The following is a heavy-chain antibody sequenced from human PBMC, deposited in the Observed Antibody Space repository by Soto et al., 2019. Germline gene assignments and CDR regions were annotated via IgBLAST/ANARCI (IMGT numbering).Heavy chain of an antibody. CDR2: IYWADDK. D-gene: IGHD3-3*01. V-gene: IGHV2-5*02. CDR3: AHLVTADDSEYFDF. J-gene: IGHJ4*02. CDR1: GFSLNTPGGG. Sequence: QITLRESGPTVVKPTQTLTLTCTFSGFSLNTPGGGVGWIRQPPGKALEWVALIYWADDKRYNPSLKRRLVITKYSSKNQVVLTMTNVDPVDTATYYCAHLVTADDSEYFDFWGQGTLVPVSP.